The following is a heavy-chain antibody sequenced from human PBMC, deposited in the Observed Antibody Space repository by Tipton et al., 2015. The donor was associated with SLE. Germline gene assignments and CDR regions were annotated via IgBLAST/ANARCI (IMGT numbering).Heavy chain of an antibody. J-gene: IGHJ4*02. V-gene: IGHV4-4*07. CDR1: GDSLIGSH. CDR3: ARTNRGCFDY. D-gene: IGHD2-8*01. Sequence: LSLTCTVSGDSLIGSHWPWIRQPAGKGLEWIGRIYNGGSTNYNPSHKSRLSMSVDTSKNQMSLKLNSVTAADTAVYYCARTNRGCFDYWGQGTLVTVSS. CDR2: IYNGGST.